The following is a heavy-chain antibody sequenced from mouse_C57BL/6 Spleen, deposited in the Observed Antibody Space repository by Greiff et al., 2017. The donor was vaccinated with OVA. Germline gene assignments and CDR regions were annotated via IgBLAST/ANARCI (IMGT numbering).Heavy chain of an antibody. CDR3: ARVYYDYDGAWFAY. CDR1: GFTFSSYT. V-gene: IGHV5-9*01. D-gene: IGHD2-4*01. Sequence: EVQLVESGGGLVKPGGSLKLSCAASGFTFSSYTMSWVRQTPEKRLEWVATISGGGGNTYYPDSVKGRFTISRDNAKNTLYLQMSSLRSEDTALYYCARVYYDYDGAWFAYWGQGTLVTVSA. CDR2: ISGGGGNT. J-gene: IGHJ3*01.